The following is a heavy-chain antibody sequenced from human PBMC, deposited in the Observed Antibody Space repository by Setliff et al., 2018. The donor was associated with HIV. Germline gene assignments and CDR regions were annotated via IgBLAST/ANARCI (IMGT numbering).Heavy chain of an antibody. CDR2: IASDVSKT. V-gene: IGHV3-30*02. Sequence: GGSLRLSCVVSGFTFSHYGMHWVRQAPCKGLEWVTFIASDVSKTHIADSVKGRFTISRDNSKNMLYLQMNSLSADDTAVYYCTRDPTPKELWFFSGYYSDYWGQGTLVTVSS. CDR3: TRDPTPKELWFFSGYYSDY. CDR1: GFTFSHYG. J-gene: IGHJ4*02. D-gene: IGHD3-10*01.